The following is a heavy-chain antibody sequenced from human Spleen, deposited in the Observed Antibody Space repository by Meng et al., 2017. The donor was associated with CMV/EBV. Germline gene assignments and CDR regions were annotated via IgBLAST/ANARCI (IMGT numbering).Heavy chain of an antibody. CDR1: GSISSGDYY. V-gene: IGHV4-30-4*08. D-gene: IGHD4-23*01. J-gene: IGHJ3*02. Sequence: GSISSGDYYWSWLRQPPGKGLEWIGYISYSGSTYYNPSLKSRLTMSVDTSKKQFSLRLISVTPADTAVYYCARERGGNSGTDAFDIWGQGTMVTVSS. CDR3: ARERGGNSGTDAFDI. CDR2: ISYSGST.